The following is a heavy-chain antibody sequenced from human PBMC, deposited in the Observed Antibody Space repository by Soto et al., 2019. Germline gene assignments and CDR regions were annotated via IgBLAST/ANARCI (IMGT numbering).Heavy chain of an antibody. J-gene: IGHJ6*02. Sequence: QVQVVQTGDEVKETGASVRVSCKTSGYSFTAYGISWVRQAPGQGLEWMGWISCYNGKTKYAQKVQGRVTMTTDTSTSRAYMEVKSLRTDARAIYYCARDAPPPELRFLEWHNYDYNGMDVWGQGTTVTVSS. V-gene: IGHV1-18*01. CDR1: GYSFTAYG. CDR3: ARDAPPPELRFLEWHNYDYNGMDV. CDR2: ISCYNGKT. D-gene: IGHD3-3*01.